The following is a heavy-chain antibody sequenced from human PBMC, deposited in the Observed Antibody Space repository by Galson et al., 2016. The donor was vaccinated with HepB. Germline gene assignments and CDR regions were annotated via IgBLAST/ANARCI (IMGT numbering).Heavy chain of an antibody. J-gene: IGHJ4*02. CDR3: AHRLLVGGEGSDS. CDR1: GFTISNTPDG. CDR2: IYNNGDK. Sequence: PALVKPTQTLTLTCTFTGFTISNTPDGVGWIRQPPGKALEWLALIYNNGDKRYSPSLNNRLTVTEGTSSNHVVLTLANMDPVDSGTYYCAHRLLVGGEGSDSWGPGTPVTVSS. V-gene: IGHV2-5*01. D-gene: IGHD4-23*01.